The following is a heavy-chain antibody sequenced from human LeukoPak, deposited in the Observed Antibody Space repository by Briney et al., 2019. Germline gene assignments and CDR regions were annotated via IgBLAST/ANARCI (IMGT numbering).Heavy chain of an antibody. CDR2: IIPIFDTA. D-gene: IGHD3-10*01. CDR3: ARGVRVVQNWFDP. J-gene: IGHJ5*02. V-gene: IGHV1-69*13. Sequence: GSSVKVSLKGSGGRFSSYAICWVRQAPGQGMGWMGGIIPIFDTANYAQKFQGRVTITADESTSKAYMELSSLGSEDTAVYYCARGVRVVQNWFDPWGQGTLVTVSS. CDR1: GGRFSSYA.